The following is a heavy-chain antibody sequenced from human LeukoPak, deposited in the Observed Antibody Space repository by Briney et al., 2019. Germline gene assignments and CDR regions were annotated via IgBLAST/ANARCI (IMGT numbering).Heavy chain of an antibody. CDR1: GYTFTSYY. Sequence: ASVKVSCKASGYTFTSYYMHWVRQAPGQGLEWMGIINPSGGSTSYAQKFQGRVTMTRDMSTSTVYMELSSLRSEDTAVYYCARDVGDVLLWFGELFRGNWFDPWGQGTLVTVSS. V-gene: IGHV1-46*01. D-gene: IGHD3-10*01. J-gene: IGHJ5*02. CDR2: INPSGGST. CDR3: ARDVGDVLLWFGELFRGNWFDP.